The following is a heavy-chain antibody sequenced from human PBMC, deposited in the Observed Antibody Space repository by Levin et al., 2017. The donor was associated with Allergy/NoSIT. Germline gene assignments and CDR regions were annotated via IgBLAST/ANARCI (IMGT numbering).Heavy chain of an antibody. Sequence: PGGSLRLSCAASGFTFSSYSMSWVRQAPGKGLEWVSAISCSGGSTYYADSVKGRFTISRDNSKNTLYLQMNSLRAEDTAVYYCAKDWVSGQQLTVDAFDIWGQGTMVTVSS. D-gene: IGHD6-13*01. J-gene: IGHJ3*02. CDR2: ISCSGGST. CDR1: GFTFSSYS. CDR3: AKDWVSGQQLTVDAFDI. V-gene: IGHV3-23*01.